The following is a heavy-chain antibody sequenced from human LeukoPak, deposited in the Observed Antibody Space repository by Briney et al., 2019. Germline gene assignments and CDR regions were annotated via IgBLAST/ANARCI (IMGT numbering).Heavy chain of an antibody. J-gene: IGHJ4*02. CDR3: ARDLGRGRYFDS. Sequence: GGSLRLSCAASGFTFSPYPMNWVRQAPGKGLEWVSYISGPSDTIHYADSVKGRFTISRDNAKNSLYLQMNGLGAEDTAAYYCARDLGRGRYFDSWGQGTLVTVSS. V-gene: IGHV3-48*04. CDR2: ISGPSDTI. CDR1: GFTFSPYP. D-gene: IGHD5-24*01.